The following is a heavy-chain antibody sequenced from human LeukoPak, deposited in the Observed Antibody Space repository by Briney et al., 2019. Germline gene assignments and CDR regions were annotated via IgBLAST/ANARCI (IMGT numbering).Heavy chain of an antibody. Sequence: ASVKVSCKASGYTFTSYGISWVRQAPGQGLEWMGWISAYNGNTNYAQKLQGRVTMTTDTSTSTAYMELRSLRSDDTAVYYCARKCGGDCYLYDSSGYYYDYWGQGTLVTVSS. J-gene: IGHJ4*02. CDR2: ISAYNGNT. D-gene: IGHD3-22*01. CDR1: GYTFTSYG. CDR3: ARKCGGDCYLYDSSGYYYDY. V-gene: IGHV1-18*01.